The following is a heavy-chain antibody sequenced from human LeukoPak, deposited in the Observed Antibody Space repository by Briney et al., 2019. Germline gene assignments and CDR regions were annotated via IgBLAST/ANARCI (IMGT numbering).Heavy chain of an antibody. V-gene: IGHV3-49*03. CDR1: GFTFGDYA. J-gene: IGHJ3*02. Sequence: RTGGSLRLSCTASGFTFGDYAMSWFCQAPGKGLEWVGFIRSKAYGGTTEYAASVKGRFTISRDDSKSIAYLQMNSLKTEDTAVCYCTRDRAYYYGSGSYLDAFDIWGQGTMITVSS. D-gene: IGHD3-10*01. CDR2: IRSKAYGGTT. CDR3: TRDRAYYYGSGSYLDAFDI.